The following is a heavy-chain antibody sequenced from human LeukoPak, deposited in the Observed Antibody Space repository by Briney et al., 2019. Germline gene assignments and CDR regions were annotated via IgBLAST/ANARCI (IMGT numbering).Heavy chain of an antibody. V-gene: IGHV3-48*01. CDR2: ISSSSSTI. J-gene: IGHJ6*04. CDR3: ARVGFDV. CDR1: GFTFSSYD. Sequence: GGSLRLSCTASGFTFSSYDVNWVRQAPGKGLEWVSYISSSSSTIYYADSVKGRFTISRDNAKNSLYLQMNSLRAEDTAVYYCARVGFDVWGKGTTVTVSS. D-gene: IGHD5-12*01.